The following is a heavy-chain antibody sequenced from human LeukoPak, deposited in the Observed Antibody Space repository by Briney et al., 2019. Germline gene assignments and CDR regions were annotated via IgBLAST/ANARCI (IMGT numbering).Heavy chain of an antibody. CDR3: ARLLDGANTRVGS. CDR1: RVSLSPDH. J-gene: IGHJ4*02. D-gene: IGHD3-16*01. CDR2: IFYTGRA. V-gene: IGHV4-59*08. Sequence: PSETLSLTCTVSRVSLSPDHCAWIRQPPGKGLEWIGYIFYTGRARYNPSLEGRATVTVDMSKNQVSLKLRSVTAADTATYYCARLLDGANTRVGSWSQGTIVTVSS.